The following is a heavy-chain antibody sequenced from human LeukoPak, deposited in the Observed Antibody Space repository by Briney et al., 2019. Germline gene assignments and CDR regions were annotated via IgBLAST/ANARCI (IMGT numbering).Heavy chain of an antibody. V-gene: IGHV4-4*07. J-gene: IGHJ6*02. D-gene: IGHD1-1*01. Sequence: SETLSLTCTVSGGSISSYYWSWIRQPAGKGLEWIGRIYTSGSTNYNPSLKSRVTMSVDTSKNQFSLKLSSVTAADTAVYYCARQAGTTLNYYFGIDVWGQGTSVTVSS. CDR1: GGSISSYY. CDR2: IYTSGST. CDR3: ARQAGTTLNYYFGIDV.